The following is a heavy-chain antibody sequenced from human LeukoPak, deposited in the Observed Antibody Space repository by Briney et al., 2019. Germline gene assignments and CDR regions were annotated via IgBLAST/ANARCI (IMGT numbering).Heavy chain of an antibody. Sequence: GGSLRLSCAASGFTFSGTAMHWVPQASGKGLEWVGRIRIKTNNYATASIATVKGRSTISRDDSMNTAYLQMNSLKTEDCAVYYCTGRDDYGDYWGQGILVTVAS. CDR1: GFTFSGTA. D-gene: IGHD1-26*01. J-gene: IGHJ4*02. CDR2: IRIKTNNYAT. V-gene: IGHV3-73*01. CDR3: TGRDDYGDY.